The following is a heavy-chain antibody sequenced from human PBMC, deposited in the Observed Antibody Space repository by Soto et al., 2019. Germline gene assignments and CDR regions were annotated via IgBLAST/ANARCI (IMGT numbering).Heavy chain of an antibody. CDR3: ARVGMSASDPFDI. Sequence: QVQLQESGPGLVKPSQTLSLSGTVSGGSISSGGFYWSWIRQSPGKGLEWIANIYYTGSTYYNESLKRRVTIAVDTSENHSSLRLISVTAAETAVYYCARVGMSASDPFDIGGQGTMVTVSS. CDR2: IYYTGST. J-gene: IGHJ3*02. CDR1: GGSISSGGFY. V-gene: IGHV4-31*03.